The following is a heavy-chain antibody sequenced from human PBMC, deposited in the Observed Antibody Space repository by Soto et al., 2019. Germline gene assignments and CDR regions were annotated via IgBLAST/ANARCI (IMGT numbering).Heavy chain of an antibody. CDR2: IYYSGST. D-gene: IGHD4-17*01. J-gene: IGHJ5*02. V-gene: IGHV4-30-4*01. CDR1: GGSISSGDYY. CDR3: ARAFDTSDYGFDP. Sequence: SETLSLTCSVSGGSISSGDYYWSWIRQPPGKGLEWIGYIYYSGSTYYNPSLKSRVTISVDTSKNQFSLKLSSVTATDTAVYYCARAFDTSDYGFDPWGQGTLVTVSS.